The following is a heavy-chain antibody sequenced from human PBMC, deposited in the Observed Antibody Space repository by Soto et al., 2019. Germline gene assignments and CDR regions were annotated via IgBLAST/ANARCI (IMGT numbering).Heavy chain of an antibody. CDR1: GGTFSSYA. D-gene: IGHD6-13*01. J-gene: IGHJ6*02. V-gene: IGHV1-69*01. CDR2: IIPIFGTA. Sequence: QVQLVQSGAEVKKPGSSVKVSCKASGGTFSSYAISWVRQAPGQGLEWMGGIIPIFGTANYAQKFQGRVTITADESPSTAYMELSSLRSEDTAVYYCARGMIAAAGYYYYGMDVWGQGTTVTVSS. CDR3: ARGMIAAAGYYYYGMDV.